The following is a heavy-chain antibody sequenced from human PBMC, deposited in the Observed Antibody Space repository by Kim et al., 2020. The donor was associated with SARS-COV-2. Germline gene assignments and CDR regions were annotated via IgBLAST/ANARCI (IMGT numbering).Heavy chain of an antibody. Sequence: SETLSLTCAVYGGSFSGYYWSWIRQPPGKGLEWIGEINHSGSTNYNPSLKSRVTISVDTSKNQFSLKLSSVTAADTAVYYCARTDYGDYHEGAFDIWGQGTMVTVSS. CDR1: GGSFSGYY. J-gene: IGHJ3*02. D-gene: IGHD4-17*01. V-gene: IGHV4-34*01. CDR3: ARTDYGDYHEGAFDI. CDR2: INHSGST.